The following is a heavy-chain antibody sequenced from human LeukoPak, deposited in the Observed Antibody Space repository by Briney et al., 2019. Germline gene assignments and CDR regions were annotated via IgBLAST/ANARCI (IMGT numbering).Heavy chain of an antibody. Sequence: SETLSLTCTVSGGSISSYYWSWIRQPPGKGLEWIGYIYYSGSTNSNPSLKSRVTISVDTSKNQFSLKLSSVTAADTAVYYCAREIAVAGTASFDYWGQGTLVTVSS. J-gene: IGHJ4*02. CDR2: IYYSGST. D-gene: IGHD6-19*01. CDR3: AREIAVAGTASFDY. V-gene: IGHV4-59*12. CDR1: GGSISSYY.